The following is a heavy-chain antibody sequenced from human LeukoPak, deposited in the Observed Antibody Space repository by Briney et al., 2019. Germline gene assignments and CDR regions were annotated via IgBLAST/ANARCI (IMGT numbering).Heavy chain of an antibody. V-gene: IGHV1-18*01. CDR1: GYTFTNYG. Sequence: ASVKVSCKASGYTFTNYGFSWVRQAPGQGLEWMGWISANHGHTNYAQKFQGRVTMTTDTSTNTAYMELRSLRSGDTAMYYCARAPIVGPTRVDFWGQGTLVTVSS. CDR2: ISANHGHT. J-gene: IGHJ4*02. D-gene: IGHD1-26*01. CDR3: ARAPIVGPTRVDF.